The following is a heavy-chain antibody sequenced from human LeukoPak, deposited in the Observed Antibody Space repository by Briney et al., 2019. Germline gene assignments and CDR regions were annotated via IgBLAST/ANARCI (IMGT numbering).Heavy chain of an antibody. CDR2: ISSSGSTI. CDR3: AELGITMIGGV. J-gene: IGHJ6*04. V-gene: IGHV3-48*03. D-gene: IGHD3-10*02. Sequence: GGSQRLSCAASGFTFSSYEVNWVRQAPGKGLEWVSYISSSGSTIYYADSVKGRFTISRDNAKNSLYLQMNSLRAEDTAVYYCAELGITMIGGVWGKGTTVTISS. CDR1: GFTFSSYE.